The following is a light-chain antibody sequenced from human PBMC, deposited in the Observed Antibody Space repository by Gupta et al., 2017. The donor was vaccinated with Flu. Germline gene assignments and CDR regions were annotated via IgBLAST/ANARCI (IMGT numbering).Light chain of an antibody. Sequence: EIVLTQFPATLSSSPGERATLSCRASQSVSSYLAWYQQKPGQAPRLLIYDASNRATGIPARFSGSGSGTDFTLTISSLEPEDFAVYYCQQRSNWPPPYSFGQGTKLEIK. CDR2: DAS. V-gene: IGKV3-11*01. CDR3: QQRSNWPPPYS. CDR1: QSVSSY. J-gene: IGKJ2*03.